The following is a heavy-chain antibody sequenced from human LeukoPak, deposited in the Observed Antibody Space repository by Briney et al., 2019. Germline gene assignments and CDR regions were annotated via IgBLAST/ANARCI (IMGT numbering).Heavy chain of an antibody. J-gene: IGHJ3*02. CDR2: ISAYIGNT. CDR1: GYTFASYG. D-gene: IGHD5/OR15-5a*01. V-gene: IGHV1-18*01. Sequence: ASVKVSCKTSGYTFASYGISWVRQAPGQGLEWMGWISAYIGNTNYAQKVQDRVTMTTDTPTSTAYMELRSLRSDDTAMYYCARSLAYGVVSIDIWGQGTMVTVSS. CDR3: ARSLAYGVVSIDI.